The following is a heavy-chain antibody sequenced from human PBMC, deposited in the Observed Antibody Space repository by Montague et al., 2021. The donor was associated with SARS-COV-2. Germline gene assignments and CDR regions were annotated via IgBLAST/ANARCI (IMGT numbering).Heavy chain of an antibody. D-gene: IGHD1-1*01. CDR3: ARDEDRGYNWNAHVMDV. Sequence: SLRLSCAASGFTFSNYGMHWVRQAPGKGLEWVAVMWYDGSNKYYADSVKGRFTISRDNSKNTLYLQMNSLRAEDTAVYYCARDEDRGYNWNAHVMDVWGQGTTVTVSS. CDR2: MWYDGSNK. CDR1: GFTFSNYG. J-gene: IGHJ6*02. V-gene: IGHV3-33*01.